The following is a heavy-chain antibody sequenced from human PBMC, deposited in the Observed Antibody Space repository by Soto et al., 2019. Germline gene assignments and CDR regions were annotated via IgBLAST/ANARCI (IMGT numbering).Heavy chain of an antibody. CDR3: ARDLALPPGYYYDSSGYPAYGMDV. CDR1: GGSISSGGYY. Sequence: NPSETLSLTCTVSGGSISSGGYYWSWIRQHPGKGLEWIGYIYYSGSTYYNPSLKSRVTISVDTSKNQFSLKLSSVTAADTAVYYCARDLALPPGYYYDSSGYPAYGMDVWGQGTTVTVSS. D-gene: IGHD3-22*01. CDR2: IYYSGST. V-gene: IGHV4-31*03. J-gene: IGHJ6*02.